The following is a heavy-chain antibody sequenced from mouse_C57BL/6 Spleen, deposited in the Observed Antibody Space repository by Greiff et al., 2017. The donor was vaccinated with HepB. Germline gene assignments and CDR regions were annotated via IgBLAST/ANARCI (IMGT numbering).Heavy chain of an antibody. J-gene: IGHJ2*01. Sequence: QVQLQQSGAELVMPGASVKLSCKASGYTFTSYWMHWVKQRPGQGLEWIGEIDPSDSYTNYNQKFKGKSTLTVDKSSSTAYMQLSSLTSEDSAVYYCARTEVFDYWGQGTTLTVSS. CDR1: GYTFTSYW. V-gene: IGHV1-69*01. CDR2: IDPSDSYT. CDR3: ARTEVFDY.